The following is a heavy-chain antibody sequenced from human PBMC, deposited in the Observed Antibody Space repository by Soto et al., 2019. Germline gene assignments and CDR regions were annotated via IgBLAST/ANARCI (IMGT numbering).Heavy chain of an antibody. CDR3: ARDPGYSYGYFDY. CDR1: GGSISSYY. V-gene: IGHV4-59*01. CDR2: IYYSGST. Sequence: SETLSLTCTVSGGSISSYYWSWIRQPPGKGLEWIGYIYYSGSTNYNPSLKSRVTISVDTSKNQFSLKLSSVTAADTAVYYCARDPGYSYGYFDYWGQGTLVTVSS. D-gene: IGHD5-18*01. J-gene: IGHJ4*02.